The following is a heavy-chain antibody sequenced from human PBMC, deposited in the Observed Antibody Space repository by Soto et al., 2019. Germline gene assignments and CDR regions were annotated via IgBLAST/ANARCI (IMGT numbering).Heavy chain of an antibody. J-gene: IGHJ4*02. D-gene: IGHD3-10*01. CDR3: ADSWLPTSY. CDR1: VFIFSHYC. V-gene: IGHV3-74*01. CDR2: ISPDGRTT. Sequence: LRLSCAASVFIFSHYCMHWVRQAPGKGLVWVSRISPDGRTTTYADSVKGRFTISRDNAKSTLYLQMNSLTVEDGAVYYCADSWLPTSYWGPGTLVTVSS.